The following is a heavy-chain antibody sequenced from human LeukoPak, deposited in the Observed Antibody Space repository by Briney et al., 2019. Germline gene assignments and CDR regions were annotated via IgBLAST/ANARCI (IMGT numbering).Heavy chain of an antibody. CDR3: ARGYCSSTSCYDYYYMDV. V-gene: IGHV4-31*03. Sequence: SETLSLTCTVSGGSISSGGYYWSWIRQHPGKGLEWIGYIYYSGSTYYNPSLKSRVTISVDTSKNQFSPKLSSVTAADTAVYYCARGYCSSTSCYDYYYMDVWGKGTTVTVSS. D-gene: IGHD2-2*01. CDR2: IYYSGST. J-gene: IGHJ6*03. CDR1: GGSISSGGYY.